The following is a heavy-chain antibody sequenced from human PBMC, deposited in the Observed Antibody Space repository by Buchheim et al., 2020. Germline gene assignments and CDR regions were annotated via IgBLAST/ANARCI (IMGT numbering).Heavy chain of an antibody. CDR3: ARDMGDDYGGQYGMDV. D-gene: IGHD4-23*01. J-gene: IGHJ6*02. V-gene: IGHV4-30-2*01. CDR1: GGSISSGGYS. Sequence: QLQLQESGSGLVKPSQTLSLTCAVSGGSISSGGYSWSWIRQPPGKGLEWIGYIYHSGSTYYNPSLKSRVTISVDRSKNTFSLKLSSVTAADTAVYYCARDMGDDYGGQYGMDVWGQGTT. CDR2: IYHSGST.